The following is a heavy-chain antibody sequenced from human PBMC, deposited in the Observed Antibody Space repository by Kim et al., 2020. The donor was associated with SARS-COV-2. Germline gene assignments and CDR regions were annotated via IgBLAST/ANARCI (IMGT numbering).Heavy chain of an antibody. Sequence: SETLSLTCTVSGYSISSGYYWGWIRQPPGKGLEWIGSIYHSGSTYYNPSLKSRVTISVDTSKNQFSLKLSSVTAADTAVYYCARIAVAGTGGYWGQGTLVTVSS. CDR3: ARIAVAGTGGY. V-gene: IGHV4-38-2*02. CDR1: GYSISSGYY. J-gene: IGHJ4*02. CDR2: IYHSGST. D-gene: IGHD6-19*01.